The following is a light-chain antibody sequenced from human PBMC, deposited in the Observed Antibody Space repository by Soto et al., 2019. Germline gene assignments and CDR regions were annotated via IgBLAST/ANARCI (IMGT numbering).Light chain of an antibody. CDR2: DAS. CDR3: QQRGSWPQLT. J-gene: IGKJ4*01. CDR1: QSVDSS. V-gene: IGKV3-11*01. Sequence: DIVLTQSPATLSLSPGERATLSCRASQSVDSSLAWFQQKPGQAPRLLIYDASNRATGIPARFSGSGSGTAFTLTISSREPDDFAVYYCQQRGSWPQLTFGGGTKVEI.